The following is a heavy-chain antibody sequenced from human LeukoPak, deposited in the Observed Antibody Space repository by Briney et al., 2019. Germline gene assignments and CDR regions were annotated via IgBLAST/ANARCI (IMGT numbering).Heavy chain of an antibody. V-gene: IGHV4-59*11. J-gene: IGHJ4*02. CDR1: GGSISSHH. Sequence: SETLSLTCTVSGGSISSHHWSWIRQPPGKCLEWIGYIYHSGSANYNPSLKSRVTISVDKSNNQFSLILNSVTAADTAVYYCARGRPITLFGVVDDWGQGSLVTVSS. CDR2: IYHSGSA. CDR3: ARGRPITLFGVVDD. D-gene: IGHD3-3*01.